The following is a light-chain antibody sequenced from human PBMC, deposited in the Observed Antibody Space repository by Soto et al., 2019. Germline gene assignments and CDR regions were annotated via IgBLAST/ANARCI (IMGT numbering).Light chain of an antibody. CDR1: QSVSSN. CDR3: QQYNNWLSIT. J-gene: IGKJ5*01. Sequence: EIVMTQSPATLSVSPGERATLSCRASQSVSSNLAWYQQKPGQAPRLLIYGASTRATGIPARFSGSGSGTEFTLTISSLQSEDFAVYYCQQYNNWLSITFRQGTRLEIK. CDR2: GAS. V-gene: IGKV3-15*01.